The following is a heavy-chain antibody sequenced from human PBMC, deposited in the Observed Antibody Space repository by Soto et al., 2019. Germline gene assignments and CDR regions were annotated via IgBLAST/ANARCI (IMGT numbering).Heavy chain of an antibody. CDR2: SHVGPDTT. CDR3: ARESRDTYYFDY. J-gene: IGHJ4*02. D-gene: IGHD2-21*02. CDR1: GYTFTSYY. V-gene: IGHV1-46*01. Sequence: QVQLEQSGAEVKKPGASMKVSCQASGYTFTSYYIHWVRQAPGQGLEWMGVSHVGPDTTMYAQKFQGRVTMTRDMSTSTVYMELSSLISEDTAVYFCARESRDTYYFDYWGQGTLVTVSS.